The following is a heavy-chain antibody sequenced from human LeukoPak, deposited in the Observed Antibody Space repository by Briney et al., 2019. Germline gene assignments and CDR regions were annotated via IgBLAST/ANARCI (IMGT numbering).Heavy chain of an antibody. CDR2: IRYDGSNK. V-gene: IGHV3-30*02. CDR1: GFTFSSYG. Sequence: GGSLRLSCAASGFTFSSYGMHWVRQAPGKGLEWVAFIRYDGSNKYYADSVKGRFTISRDNSKNTLYLQMNSLRAEDTAVYYCTTEPYSSGYYYLDYWGQGTLVTVSS. J-gene: IGHJ4*02. D-gene: IGHD3-22*01. CDR3: TTEPYSSGYYYLDY.